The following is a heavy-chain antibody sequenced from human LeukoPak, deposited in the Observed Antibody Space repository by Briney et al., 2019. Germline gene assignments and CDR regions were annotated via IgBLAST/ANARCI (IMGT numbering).Heavy chain of an antibody. CDR1: GFTFSSYW. Sequence: PGGSLRPSCAASGFTFSSYWMSWVRQAPGKGLEWVANIKQDGSEKYYVDSVKGRFTISRDNAKNSLYLQMNSLRAEDTAVYYCARVGWLGGRGGPTYYFDYWGQGTLVTVSS. V-gene: IGHV3-7*01. CDR2: IKQDGSEK. J-gene: IGHJ4*02. D-gene: IGHD5-12*01. CDR3: ARVGWLGGRGGPTYYFDY.